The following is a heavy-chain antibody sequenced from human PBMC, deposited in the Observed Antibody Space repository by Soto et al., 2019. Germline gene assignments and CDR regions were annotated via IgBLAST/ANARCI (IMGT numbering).Heavy chain of an antibody. J-gene: IGHJ4*01. CDR1: GGSISSYY. D-gene: IGHD6-13*01. V-gene: IGHV4-59*01. CDR3: ARVRQPKIFDY. CDR2: IYYSGST. Sequence: PSETLSLTCTVSGGSISSYYWSWIRQPPGKGLEWIGYIYYSGSTDYNPSLKSRVTISVDTSKNQFSLKLSSVNAADTAVYYCARVRQPKIFDYWGHGTLVTVSS.